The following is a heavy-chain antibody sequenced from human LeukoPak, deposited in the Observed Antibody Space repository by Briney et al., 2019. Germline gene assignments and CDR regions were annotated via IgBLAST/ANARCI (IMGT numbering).Heavy chain of an antibody. CDR2: IYSGGST. CDR3: AKEYCSGGSCYFFTLDY. CDR1: GFTVSSNY. J-gene: IGHJ4*02. D-gene: IGHD2-15*01. V-gene: IGHV3-53*05. Sequence: PGGSLRLSCAASGFTVSSNYMSWVRQAPGKGLEWVSVIYSGGSTYYADSVKGRFTISRDNSKNTLYLQMNSLRAEDTAVYYCAKEYCSGGSCYFFTLDYWGQGTLVTVSS.